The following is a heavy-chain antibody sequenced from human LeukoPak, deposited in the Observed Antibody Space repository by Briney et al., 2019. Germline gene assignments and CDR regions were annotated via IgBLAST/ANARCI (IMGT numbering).Heavy chain of an antibody. D-gene: IGHD3-3*01. J-gene: IGHJ4*02. CDR1: GFTFSDYY. CDR3: ARSHYDFWSGTIDY. CDR2: ISSSGSTI. V-gene: IGHV3-11*01. Sequence: PGGSLRLSCAASGFTFSDYYMSWIRQAPGKGLEWVSYISSSGSTIYYADSVKGRFTISRDNAKHSLYLQMNSLRAENTAVYYCARSHYDFWSGTIDYWGQGTLVTVSS.